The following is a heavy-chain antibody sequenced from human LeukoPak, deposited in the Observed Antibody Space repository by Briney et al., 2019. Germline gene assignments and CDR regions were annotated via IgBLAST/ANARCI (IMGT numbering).Heavy chain of an antibody. V-gene: IGHV3-23*01. CDR3: AKGVAATLWFDP. CDR1: GFTFSSYA. J-gene: IGHJ5*02. Sequence: GGSLRLSCAASGFTFSSYAMSWVRQAPGKGLEWVSAISGSGGSTYYADSVKGRFTISRDDSKNTLYLQMNSLRAEDTAVYYCAKGVAATLWFDPWGQGTLVTVSS. D-gene: IGHD2-15*01. CDR2: ISGSGGST.